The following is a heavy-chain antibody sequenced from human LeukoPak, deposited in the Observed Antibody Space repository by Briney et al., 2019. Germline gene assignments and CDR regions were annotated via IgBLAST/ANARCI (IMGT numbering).Heavy chain of an antibody. D-gene: IGHD3-10*02. J-gene: IGHJ6*03. V-gene: IGHV4-39*07. CDR1: GGSISSGSYY. Sequence: SQTLSLTCTVSGGSISSGSYYWSWIRQPPGKGLEWIGSIYYSGSTYYNPSLKSRVTISVDTSKNLFSLKLSSVTAADTAVYYCASCSSYYYMDVWGKGTTVTVSS. CDR3: ASCSSYYYMDV. CDR2: IYYSGST.